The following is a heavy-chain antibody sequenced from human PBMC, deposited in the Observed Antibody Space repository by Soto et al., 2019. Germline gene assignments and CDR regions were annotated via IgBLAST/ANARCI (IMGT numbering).Heavy chain of an antibody. CDR2: IWYDGSNK. J-gene: IGHJ3*01. D-gene: IGHD2-2*02. Sequence: QVQLVESGGGVVQPGRSLRLSCAASGFTFSSYGMHWVRQAPGKGLEWVAVIWYDGSNKYYADSVKGRFTISRDNSKNTLYLLMNSLRAEDTAVYYCARGDIPAWGQGTMVTVSS. V-gene: IGHV3-33*01. CDR1: GFTFSSYG. CDR3: ARGDIPA.